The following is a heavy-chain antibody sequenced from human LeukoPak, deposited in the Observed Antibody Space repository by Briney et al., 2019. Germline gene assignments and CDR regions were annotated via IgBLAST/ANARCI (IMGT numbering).Heavy chain of an antibody. J-gene: IGHJ4*02. CDR1: GFSFSNYV. CDR3: AKRVHSASWYAAFDY. D-gene: IGHD6-13*01. Sequence: GGSLRLSCAASGFSFSNYVMTWARQAPGKGLEWASGISSNSGTTYYADSVKGRFTISRDNSKNTLYLQMNSLRAEDTAVYYCAKRVHSASWYAAFDYWGQGTLVTVSS. CDR2: ISSNSGTT. V-gene: IGHV3-23*01.